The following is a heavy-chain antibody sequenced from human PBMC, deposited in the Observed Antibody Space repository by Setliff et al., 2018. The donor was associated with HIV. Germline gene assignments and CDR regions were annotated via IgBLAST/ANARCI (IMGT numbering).Heavy chain of an antibody. Sequence: PGGSLRLSCAASGFTFSSSWMTWVRQAPGRGLEYVAGMNRDGSEKGYADSVKGRLSISRDNAKNSLYLQMSSLRAEDTAVYYCARDFRRYFDYHYYGMDVWGQGTTVTVSS. CDR2: MNRDGSEK. D-gene: IGHD3-9*01. CDR1: GFTFSSSW. J-gene: IGHJ6*02. CDR3: ARDFRRYFDYHYYGMDV. V-gene: IGHV3-7*01.